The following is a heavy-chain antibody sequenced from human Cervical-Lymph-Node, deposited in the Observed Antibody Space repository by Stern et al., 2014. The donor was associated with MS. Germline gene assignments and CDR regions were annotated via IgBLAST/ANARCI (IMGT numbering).Heavy chain of an antibody. CDR2: INPSGDYT. CDR3: GRVPTTSTSGGGPDY. V-gene: IGHV1-46*03. Sequence: VQLLESGAEVKKPGASVKVSCKASGYSFTTYWMHWVRQAPGQGLEWMGIINPSGDYTNYPQKFPGRITMNRDTSTSTVYMELSSLRSEDTAVYYCGRVPTTSTSGGGPDYWGQGTLVTVSS. CDR1: GYSFTTYW. D-gene: IGHD6-19*01. J-gene: IGHJ4*02.